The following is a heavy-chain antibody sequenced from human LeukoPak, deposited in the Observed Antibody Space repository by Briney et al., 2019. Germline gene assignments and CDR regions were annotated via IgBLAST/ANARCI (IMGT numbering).Heavy chain of an antibody. J-gene: IGHJ4*02. CDR1: GYTFTGYY. V-gene: IGHV1-2*02. CDR2: INPNSGGT. CDR3: ARDLITIFGVVIEGIDY. Sequence: ASVKVSCKASGYTFTGYYMHWVRQAPGQGLEWMGWINPNSGGTNYAQKFPGRVTMTRDTSISTAYMELSRLRSGDTAVYYCARDLITIFGVVIEGIDYWGRGTLVTVSS. D-gene: IGHD3-3*01.